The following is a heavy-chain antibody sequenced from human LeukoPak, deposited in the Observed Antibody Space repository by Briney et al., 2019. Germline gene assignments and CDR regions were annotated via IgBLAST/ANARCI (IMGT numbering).Heavy chain of an antibody. V-gene: IGHV4-31*03. CDR3: VRDRYTVVSWYFDL. CDR1: GGSISSGGYY. Sequence: SETLSLTCTVSGGSISSGGYYWSWIRQHPGKGLEWIGYIYYSGSTYYNPSLKSRVTISVDTSKNQFSLKLSSVTAADTAVYYCVRDRYTVVSWYFDLWGRGTLVTVSS. J-gene: IGHJ2*01. D-gene: IGHD4-23*01. CDR2: IYYSGST.